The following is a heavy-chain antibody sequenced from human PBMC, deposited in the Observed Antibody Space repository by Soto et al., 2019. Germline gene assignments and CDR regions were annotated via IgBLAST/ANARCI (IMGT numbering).Heavy chain of an antibody. D-gene: IGHD3-3*01. J-gene: IGHJ6*02. V-gene: IGHV3-30*04. CDR2: ISSDGNDK. Sequence: QVQLVESGGGVVQPGRSLRLSCVASGFTFSSYPIHWVRQAQGKGLEWVTTISSDGNDKYYSDSVKGRFTTSRDNSKNTVYLQMNNRRVEDTAVYYCAKEGVADKYYYYGMDVWGQGTTVNVSS. CDR1: GFTFSSYP. CDR3: AKEGVADKYYYYGMDV.